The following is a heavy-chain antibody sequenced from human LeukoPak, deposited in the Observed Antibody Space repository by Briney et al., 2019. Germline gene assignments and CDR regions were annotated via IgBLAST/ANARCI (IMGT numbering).Heavy chain of an antibody. CDR1: GFTFSSYA. J-gene: IGHJ4*02. CDR3: ARDKNRMGYSYGPWGY. V-gene: IGHV3-30-3*01. CDR2: ISYDGSNK. D-gene: IGHD5-18*01. Sequence: GGSLRLSCAASGFTFSSYAMHWVRQAPGKGLEWVAVISYDGSNKYYADSVKGRFTISRDNSKNTLYLQMNSLRAEDTAVYYCARDKNRMGYSYGPWGYWGQGTLVTVSS.